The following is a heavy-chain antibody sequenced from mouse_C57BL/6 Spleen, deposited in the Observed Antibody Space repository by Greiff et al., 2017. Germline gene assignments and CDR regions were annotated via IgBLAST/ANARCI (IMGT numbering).Heavy chain of an antibody. V-gene: IGHV5-9*01. CDR2: ISGGGGNT. D-gene: IGHD1-1*01. Sequence: EVKLMESGGGLVKPGGSLKLSCAASGFTFSSYTMSWVRQTPEKRLEWVATISGGGGNTYYPDSVKGRFTISRDNAKNTLYLQMSSLRSEDTALYYGARLGGSSSWFAYWGQGTLVTVSA. J-gene: IGHJ3*01. CDR1: GFTFSSYT. CDR3: ARLGGSSSWFAY.